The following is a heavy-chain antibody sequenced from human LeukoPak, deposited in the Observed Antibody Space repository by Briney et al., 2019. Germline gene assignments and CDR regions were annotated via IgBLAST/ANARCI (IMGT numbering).Heavy chain of an antibody. CDR1: GYTFTGYY. CDR3: ARGRSTGYPYYFEY. CDR2: FNPNSGGT. J-gene: IGHJ4*02. Sequence: ASVKVSCKASGYTFTGYYLHWVRQAPGQGLEWMGWFNPNSGGTNYAQKFQDRVTMTRDTSISTAYMELSRLRSDDTAVYYCARGRSTGYPYYFEYWGQGTLVTVSS. D-gene: IGHD5-12*01. V-gene: IGHV1-2*02.